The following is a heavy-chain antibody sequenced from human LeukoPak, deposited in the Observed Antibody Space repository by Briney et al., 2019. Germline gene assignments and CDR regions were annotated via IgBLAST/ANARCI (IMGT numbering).Heavy chain of an antibody. V-gene: IGHV3-30*02. J-gene: IGHJ3*02. CDR1: GFTFCYHG. Sequence: GGSLRLSCSASGFTFCYHGMHWVRQAPGMGLEWEAFIRCDGSNKYYSDSVKGRFTISRDNSKNRLYLQMNRLRAEDTAVYYWAKDREMVVVKDAFDIWGQGTMVTVSS. CDR2: IRCDGSNK. D-gene: IGHD3-22*01. CDR3: AKDREMVVVKDAFDI.